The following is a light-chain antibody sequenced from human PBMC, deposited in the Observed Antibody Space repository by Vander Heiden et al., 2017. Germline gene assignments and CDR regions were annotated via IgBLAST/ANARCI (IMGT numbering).Light chain of an antibody. CDR1: QSVSNY. CDR2: DAS. Sequence: EIVLTQSPATLSLSPGERAPLSCRASQSVSNYLAWYQQKPGQAPRLLIYDASNRATGIPARFSGSGSGTDVTLTISSLEPEDFAVYYCQQRSNWPPLTFGGGTKVEIK. CDR3: QQRSNWPPLT. V-gene: IGKV3-11*01. J-gene: IGKJ4*01.